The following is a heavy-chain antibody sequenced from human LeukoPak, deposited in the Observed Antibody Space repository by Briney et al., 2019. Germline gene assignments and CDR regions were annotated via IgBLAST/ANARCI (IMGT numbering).Heavy chain of an antibody. J-gene: IGHJ4*02. D-gene: IGHD6-13*01. CDR3: ARGYSISWYYFDY. CDR1: GGSISSYY. V-gene: IGHV4-59*01. Sequence: SETLSLTCTVSGGSISSYYWSWIRQPPGKGLEWIGYIYYSGSTNYNPSLKSRVTISVDTSKNQFSLKLSSVTAADTAVYYCARGYSISWYYFDYWGQGTLVTVSS. CDR2: IYYSGST.